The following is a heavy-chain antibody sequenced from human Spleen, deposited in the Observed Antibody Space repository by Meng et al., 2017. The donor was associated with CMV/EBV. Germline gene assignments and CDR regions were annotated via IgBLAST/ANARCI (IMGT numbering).Heavy chain of an antibody. CDR2: IRSSGSTI. Sequence: GESLKISCAASKVTFSSYAMNWVRQAPGKGLEWVSYIRSSGSTIYYADSVKGRFTISRDNVNNSVYLQMNSLRAEDTAIYYCADYPLKPYYFDSWGQGTLVTVSS. D-gene: IGHD3-10*01. CDR1: KVTFSSYA. CDR3: ADYPLKPYYFDS. J-gene: IGHJ4*02. V-gene: IGHV3-48*03.